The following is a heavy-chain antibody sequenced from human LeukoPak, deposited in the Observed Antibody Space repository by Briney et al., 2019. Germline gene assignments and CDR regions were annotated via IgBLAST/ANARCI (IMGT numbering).Heavy chain of an antibody. CDR3: ARLPTGFPNWFDL. D-gene: IGHD3-9*01. V-gene: IGHV4-39*01. CDR2: IHHSGTT. CDR1: GGSITSSSGYN. J-gene: IGHJ5*02. Sequence: SETLSLTCTVSGGSITSSSGYNWRWIRQSPGKGLEWIGTIHHSGTTYYSLSLRSRLTISVDSSKNRFSLRLSSVTAADTAVYFCARLPTGFPNWFDLWGRGTLVTVSS.